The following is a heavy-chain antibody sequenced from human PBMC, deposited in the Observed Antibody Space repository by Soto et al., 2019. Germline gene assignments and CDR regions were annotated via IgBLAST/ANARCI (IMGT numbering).Heavy chain of an antibody. CDR1: GYSFTSYW. Sequence: GESLKISCKGSGYSFTSYWIGWVRQMPGKGLEWMGIIYPGDSDTRYSPSFQGQVTISADKSISTAYLQWSSLKASDTAMYYCARQGGDYGLYYYYYMDVWGKGTTVTVSS. CDR3: ARQGGDYGLYYYYYMDV. J-gene: IGHJ6*03. V-gene: IGHV5-51*01. D-gene: IGHD4-17*01. CDR2: IYPGDSDT.